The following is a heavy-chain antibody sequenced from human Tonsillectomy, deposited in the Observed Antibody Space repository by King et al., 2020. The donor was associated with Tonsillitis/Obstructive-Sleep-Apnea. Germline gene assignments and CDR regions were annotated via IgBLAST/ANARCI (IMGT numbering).Heavy chain of an antibody. D-gene: IGHD1-26*01. CDR2: IYWDDDK. Sequence: ITLKESGPTLVKPTQTLTLTCTFSGFSLSTSGVGVGWIRQPPGKALEWLALIYWDDDKRYSPSLKSRLTITKDTSKNQWVLTMTNMDPVDTATYYCAHWELLSRGGYFDYWGQGTLVTVSS. CDR1: GFSLSTSGVG. V-gene: IGHV2-5*02. J-gene: IGHJ4*02. CDR3: AHWELLSRGGYFDY.